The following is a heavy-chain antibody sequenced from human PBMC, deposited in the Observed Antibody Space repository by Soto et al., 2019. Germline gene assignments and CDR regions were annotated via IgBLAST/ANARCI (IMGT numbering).Heavy chain of an antibody. J-gene: IGHJ5*02. CDR3: AREGRLYYYDSSGYAWANWFDP. V-gene: IGHV5-10-1*01. Sequence: GESLKISCKGSGGSFISYWISWVRQMPRKGLEWMGRIDPSDSYTNYSPSFQGHVTISADKSISTAYLQWSSLKASDTAMYYCAREGRLYYYDSSGYAWANWFDPWGQGTLVTVS. CDR2: IDPSDSYT. CDR1: GGSFISYW. D-gene: IGHD3-22*01.